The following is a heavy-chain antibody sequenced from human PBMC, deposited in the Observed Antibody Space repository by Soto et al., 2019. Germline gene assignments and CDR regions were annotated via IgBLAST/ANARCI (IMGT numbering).Heavy chain of an antibody. D-gene: IGHD3-3*01. J-gene: IGHJ6*02. CDR1: GGSVSSGSYY. CDR2: IYYSGST. V-gene: IGHV4-61*01. Sequence: SETLSLTCTVSGGSVSSGSYYWSWIRQPPGKGLEWIGYIYYSGSTNYNPSPKSRVTISVDTSKNQFSLKLSSVTAADTAVYYCARAPGYYDFWSGYYTHFYGMDVWGQGTTVTVSS. CDR3: ARAPGYYDFWSGYYTHFYGMDV.